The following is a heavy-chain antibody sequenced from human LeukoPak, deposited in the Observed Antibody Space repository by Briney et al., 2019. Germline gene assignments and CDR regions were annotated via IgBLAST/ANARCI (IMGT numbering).Heavy chain of an antibody. D-gene: IGHD1-1*01. CDR2: ISSSGSTI. Sequence: GGSLRLSCAASGFTFSSYEMNWVRQAPGKGLEWVSYISSSGSTIYYADSVKGRFTISRGNAKNSLYLQMNSLRAEDTAVYYCAREDWNQGGYYYGMDVWGQGTTVTVSS. V-gene: IGHV3-48*03. CDR1: GFTFSSYE. J-gene: IGHJ6*02. CDR3: AREDWNQGGYYYGMDV.